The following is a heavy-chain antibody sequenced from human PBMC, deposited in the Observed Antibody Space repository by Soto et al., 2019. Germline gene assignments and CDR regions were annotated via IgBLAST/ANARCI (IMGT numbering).Heavy chain of an antibody. Sequence: SVRVSCEASGGTFSSYAISWVRQAPGQGLEWMGGIIPIFGTANYAQKFQGRVTITADESTSTAYMELSSLRSEDTAVYYCASLSSGYSSSWYWFDPWGQGTLVTVSS. CDR2: IIPIFGTA. D-gene: IGHD6-13*01. V-gene: IGHV1-69*13. CDR1: GGTFSSYA. J-gene: IGHJ5*02. CDR3: ASLSSGYSSSWYWFDP.